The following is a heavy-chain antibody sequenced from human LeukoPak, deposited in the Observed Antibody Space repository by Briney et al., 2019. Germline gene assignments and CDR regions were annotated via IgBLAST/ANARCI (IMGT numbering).Heavy chain of an antibody. Sequence: GGSLRLSCAASGFTFGDYAMSWVRQAPGKGLEWVGFIRSKAYGGTTEYAASVKGRFTISRDDSKSIAYLQMNSLKTEDTAVYYCSSPIVGATRTDYWGQGTLVTVSS. CDR2: IRSKAYGGTT. V-gene: IGHV3-49*04. CDR1: GFTFGDYA. J-gene: IGHJ4*02. D-gene: IGHD1-26*01. CDR3: SSPIVGATRTDY.